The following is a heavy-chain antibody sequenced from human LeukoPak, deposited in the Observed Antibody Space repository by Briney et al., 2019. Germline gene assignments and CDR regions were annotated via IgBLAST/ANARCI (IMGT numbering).Heavy chain of an antibody. CDR3: ARLRYYGMDV. J-gene: IGHJ6*02. Sequence: AGGSLRLSCAASGCTFSGYDMSWVRQAPGKGLEWVSYTSSSSSTIYYADSVKSRFTISRDNAKNSLYLQMNSLRAEDTAVYYCARLRYYGMDVWGQGTTVTVSS. CDR2: TSSSSSTI. V-gene: IGHV3-48*04. CDR1: GCTFSGYD.